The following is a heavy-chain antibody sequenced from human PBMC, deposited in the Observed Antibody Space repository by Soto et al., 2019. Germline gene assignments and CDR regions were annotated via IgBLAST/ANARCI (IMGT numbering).Heavy chain of an antibody. Sequence: GGSLRLSCAASGFTFDDYAMHWVRQAPGKGLEWVSGISWNSGSIGYADSVKGRFTISRDNAKNSLYLQMNSLRAGDTALYYCAKSAGDYGRGNFDYWGQGTLVTVSS. D-gene: IGHD4-17*01. CDR3: AKSAGDYGRGNFDY. V-gene: IGHV3-9*01. CDR2: ISWNSGSI. CDR1: GFTFDDYA. J-gene: IGHJ4*02.